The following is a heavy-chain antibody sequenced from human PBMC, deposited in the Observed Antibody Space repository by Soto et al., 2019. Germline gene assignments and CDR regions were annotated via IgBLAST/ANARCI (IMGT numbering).Heavy chain of an antibody. J-gene: IGHJ4*02. CDR2: IYNSVNT. CDR1: GDSISNGYYT. CDR3: ARGPTGDKLAY. D-gene: IGHD3-10*01. V-gene: IGHV4-30-4*01. Sequence: QVQLQESGPGLVEPSQTLSLTCTVSGDSISNGYYTWSWIRQPPGKDLEWIGHIYNSVNTYSNPSLKSRLTISADTSKTQSSRKLSSVTAADPAVNSGARGPTGDKLAYWGQGTLVTVSS.